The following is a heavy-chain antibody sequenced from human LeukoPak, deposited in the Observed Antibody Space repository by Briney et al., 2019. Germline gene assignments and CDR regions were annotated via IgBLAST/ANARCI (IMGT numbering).Heavy chain of an antibody. CDR3: ARVIPQKWELPGKWFDP. V-gene: IGHV1-18*01. CDR2: VSAYNGHT. D-gene: IGHD1-26*01. Sequence: ASVKVSCRASGYTFTSYDINWVRQATGQGLEWMGWVSAYNGHTNYAQKFQGRVTMTTDTSTSTASMELRSLRSDDTAVYYCARVIPQKWELPGKWFDPWGQGTLVTVSS. CDR1: GYTFTSYD. J-gene: IGHJ5*02.